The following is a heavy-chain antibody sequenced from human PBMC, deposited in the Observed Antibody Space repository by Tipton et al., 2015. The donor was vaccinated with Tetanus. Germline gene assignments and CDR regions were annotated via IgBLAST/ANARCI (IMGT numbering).Heavy chain of an antibody. J-gene: IGHJ5*02. CDR3: ARHKERGGSPSNWFDP. Sequence: QLVQSGAVVKKPGESLKISCKASGYSFTNYWIGWVRQTPGKGLEWMGVIYPGDSDTQYSPSFQGQVTISADKSISTAYLQWNSLKTSDSAIYYRARHKERGGSPSNWFDPWGQGTLVTVSS. V-gene: IGHV5-51*01. CDR2: IYPGDSDT. CDR1: GYSFTNYW. D-gene: IGHD2-15*01.